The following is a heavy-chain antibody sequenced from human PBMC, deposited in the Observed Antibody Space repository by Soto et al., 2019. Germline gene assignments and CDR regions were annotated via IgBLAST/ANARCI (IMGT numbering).Heavy chain of an antibody. CDR1: GCSISSSSYY. CDR2: INYRWST. V-gene: IGHV4-39*01. J-gene: IGHJ4*02. Sequence: QLQLQESGPGLVKPSETLSLTCTVSGCSISSSSYYLGWIRQRPGKGLEGIGSINYRWSTYYNPSLESRVTISVGPSKNRCSLKLSSVTAADTAVYYCARHFRVRYSSGWYRAFDYWGQGTPVTVSS. D-gene: IGHD6-19*01. CDR3: ARHFRVRYSSGWYRAFDY.